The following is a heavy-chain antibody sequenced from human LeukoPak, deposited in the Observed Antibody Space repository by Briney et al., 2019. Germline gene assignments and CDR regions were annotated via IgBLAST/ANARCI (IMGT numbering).Heavy chain of an antibody. Sequence: PGGSLRLPCAASGFTFSNYGMHWVRQAPGKGLEWVAVIWYDGSNKYCADSVKGRFTISRDNSKNMLYLQMSSLRAEDTAVYYCARYYSNSLDYWGQGTLVTVSS. V-gene: IGHV3-33*01. CDR1: GFTFSNYG. CDR3: ARYYSNSLDY. D-gene: IGHD4-11*01. CDR2: IWYDGSNK. J-gene: IGHJ4*02.